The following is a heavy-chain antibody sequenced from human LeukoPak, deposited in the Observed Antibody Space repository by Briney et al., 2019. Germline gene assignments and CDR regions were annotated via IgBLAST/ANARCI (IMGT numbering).Heavy chain of an antibody. J-gene: IGHJ4*02. Sequence: SETLSLTCTVSGGSISSYYWSWIRQPPGKGLEWIGYIYYSGSTNYNSSLKSRVTISVDTSKNQFSLKLSSVTAADTAVYYCARVGTYGSGSYLSWLDYWGQGTLSPSPQ. V-gene: IGHV4-59*01. CDR2: IYYSGST. CDR1: GGSISSYY. D-gene: IGHD3-10*01. CDR3: ARVGTYGSGSYLSWLDY.